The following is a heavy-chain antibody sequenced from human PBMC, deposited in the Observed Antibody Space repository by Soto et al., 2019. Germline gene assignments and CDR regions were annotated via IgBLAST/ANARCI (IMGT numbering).Heavy chain of an antibody. CDR1: GYTFTGYY. V-gene: IGHV1-2*04. Sequence: ASVKVSCKASGYTFTGYYMHWVRQAPGQGLEWLGRINPKSGGTSTAQKFQGWVTMTTDTSISTASMELTRLTSDDTAIYYCARGDSTDCSNGVCSFFYNHDMDVWGQGTTVTVSS. J-gene: IGHJ6*02. CDR3: ARGDSTDCSNGVCSFFYNHDMDV. D-gene: IGHD2-8*01. CDR2: INPKSGGT.